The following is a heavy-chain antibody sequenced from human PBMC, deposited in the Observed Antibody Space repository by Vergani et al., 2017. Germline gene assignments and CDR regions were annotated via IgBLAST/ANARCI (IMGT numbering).Heavy chain of an antibody. D-gene: IGHD3-3*01. J-gene: IGHJ6*03. CDR3: AKSPIYDFWSGYSYYYYYYYMDV. CDR2: ISGSGGST. Sequence: EVQLLESGGGLVQPGGSLRLSCAASGFTFSSYAMSWVRQAPGKGLEWVSAISGSGGSTYYADSVKGRFTISRDNSKNTLYLQMNSLRAEDTAVYYCAKSPIYDFWSGYSYYYYYYYMDVWGKGTTVTVSS. CDR1: GFTFSSYA. V-gene: IGHV3-23*01.